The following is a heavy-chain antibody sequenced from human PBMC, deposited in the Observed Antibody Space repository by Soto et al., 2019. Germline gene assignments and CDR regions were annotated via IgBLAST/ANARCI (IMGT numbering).Heavy chain of an antibody. Sequence: QVQLVQSGAEVKKPGSSVKVSCKASGGTFSTYAITWVRQAPGQGLEWLGGIIPIFGTTDYARKFQGRVTITAAEATSTVFIELSSLTSEDTAVYDCARGVGASYFDYWGQGALVTVSS. CDR1: GGTFSTYA. D-gene: IGHD1-26*01. V-gene: IGHV1-69*01. CDR2: IIPIFGTT. J-gene: IGHJ4*02. CDR3: ARGVGASYFDY.